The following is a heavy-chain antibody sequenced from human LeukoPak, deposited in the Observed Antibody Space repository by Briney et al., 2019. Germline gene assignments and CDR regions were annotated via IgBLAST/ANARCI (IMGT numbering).Heavy chain of an antibody. CDR1: GCSFSSYD. V-gene: IGHV3-23*01. J-gene: IGHJ5*02. Sequence: GGTLCVSCAASGCSFSSYDMSWIRQAPGKGLEWVWAISCSGGSTYYADSVKGRFTISRDNSKNTLYLQMNSLRAEDTAVYYCAKGSGWYDHDEGPPWGQGTLVTVSS. CDR2: ISCSGGST. D-gene: IGHD6-19*01. CDR3: AKGSGWYDHDEGPP.